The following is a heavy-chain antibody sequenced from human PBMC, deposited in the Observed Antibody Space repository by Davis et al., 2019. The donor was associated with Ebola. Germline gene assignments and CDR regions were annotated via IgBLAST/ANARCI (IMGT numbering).Heavy chain of an antibody. J-gene: IGHJ4*02. CDR3: ARDFDGGNYYFDY. CDR2: IIPIFDTP. Sequence: SVKVSCKTSGGSFGSHPISWVRQAPRQGLEWMGGIIPIFDTPHYAQKFQSRITITADASTSTAYMELSSLRSEDTATYFCARDFDGGNYYFDYWGPGTPVTVSS. V-gene: IGHV1-69*13. CDR1: GGSFGSHP. D-gene: IGHD3-9*01.